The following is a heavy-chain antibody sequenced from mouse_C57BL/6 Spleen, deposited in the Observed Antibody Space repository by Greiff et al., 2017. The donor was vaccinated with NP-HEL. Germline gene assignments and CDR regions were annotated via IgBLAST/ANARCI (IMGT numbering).Heavy chain of an antibody. CDR1: GYAFSSSW. D-gene: IGHD1-1*01. CDR3: ASPGSREDWFAY. J-gene: IGHJ3*01. V-gene: IGHV1-82*01. Sequence: QVQLQQSGPELVKPGASVKISCKASGYAFSSSWMNWVKQRPGKGLEWIGRIYPGDGDTNYNGKFKGKATLTADKSSSTAYMQLSSLTSEDSAVYFCASPGSREDWFAYWGQGTLVTVSA. CDR2: IYPGDGDT.